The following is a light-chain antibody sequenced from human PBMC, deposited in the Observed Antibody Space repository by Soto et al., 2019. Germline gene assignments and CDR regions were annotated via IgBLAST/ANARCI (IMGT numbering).Light chain of an antibody. CDR1: QSVTSTY. Sequence: EIVLTQSPATLSLSPGERATLSCRASQSVTSTYLAWYQQKPGQSSRLIIYGGSIRASGFPDRVSGGGSGTYFTLTTVRLEPKDSAVYFCRCHQLNSSRVYSCGQRTNLEI. CDR3: RCHQLNSSRVYS. CDR2: GGS. V-gene: IGKV3-20*01. J-gene: IGKJ2*03.